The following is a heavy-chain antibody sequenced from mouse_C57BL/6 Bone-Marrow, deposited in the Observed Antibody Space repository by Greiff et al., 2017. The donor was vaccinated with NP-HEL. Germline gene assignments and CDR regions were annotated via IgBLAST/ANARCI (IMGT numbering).Heavy chain of an antibody. J-gene: IGHJ3*01. V-gene: IGHV1-26*01. CDR3: ARWAYYYGSSWFAY. Sequence: EVQLQQSGPELVKPGASVKISCKASGYTFTDYYMNWVKQSHGKSLEWIGDINPNNGGTSYNQKFKGKATLTVDKSSSTAYMELRSLTSEDSAVYYCARWAYYYGSSWFAYWGQGTLVTVSA. CDR1: GYTFTDYY. CDR2: INPNNGGT. D-gene: IGHD1-1*01.